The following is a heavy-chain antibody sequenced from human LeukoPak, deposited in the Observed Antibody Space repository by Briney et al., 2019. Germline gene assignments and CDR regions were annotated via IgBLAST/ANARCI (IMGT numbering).Heavy chain of an antibody. Sequence: HPGGSLRLSCAASGFTFSSYWMSWVRQAPGKGLEWVANIKQDGSEKYYVDSVKGRFTISRDNAKNSLYLQMNSLRAEDMAVYYCARDRAARRPYYYYYMDVWGKGTTVTVSS. CDR3: ARDRAARRPYYYYYMDV. CDR1: GFTFSSYW. V-gene: IGHV3-7*01. J-gene: IGHJ6*03. D-gene: IGHD6-6*01. CDR2: IKQDGSEK.